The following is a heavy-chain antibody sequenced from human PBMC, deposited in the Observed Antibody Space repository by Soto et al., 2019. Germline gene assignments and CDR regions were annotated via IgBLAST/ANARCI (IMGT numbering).Heavy chain of an antibody. V-gene: IGHV3-30*18. J-gene: IGHJ4*02. D-gene: IGHD2-21*02. CDR3: AKDLVVLTALRPVPAGETDC. CDR1: GFTFSSYC. Sequence: GGSLRLSCAASGFTFSSYCMHWVRQAPGKGLEWVAVISYDGSNKYYADSVKGRFTISRDNSKNTLYLQMNSLRAEDTAVYYCAKDLVVLTALRPVPAGETDCCGQGILVTVSS. CDR2: ISYDGSNK.